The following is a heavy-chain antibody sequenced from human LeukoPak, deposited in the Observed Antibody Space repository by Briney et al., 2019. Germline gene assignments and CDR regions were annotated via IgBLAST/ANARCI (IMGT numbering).Heavy chain of an antibody. CDR1: GFTFSNYW. J-gene: IGHJ4*02. V-gene: IGHV3-9*01. CDR2: ISWNSGSI. CDR3: ARDGPYSGYYFDY. D-gene: IGHD6-19*01. Sequence: PGGSLRLSCAASGFTFSNYWMHWVRQAPGKGLEWVSGISWNSGSIGYADSVKGRFTISRDNAKNSLYLQMNSLRAEDTAVYYCARDGPYSGYYFDYWGQGTLVTVSS.